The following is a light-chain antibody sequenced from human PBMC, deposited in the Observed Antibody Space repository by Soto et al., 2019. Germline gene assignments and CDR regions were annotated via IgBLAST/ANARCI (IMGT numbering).Light chain of an antibody. CDR1: QSVDNNY. CDR3: QQYGSSLPIT. CDR2: GSS. J-gene: IGKJ4*01. V-gene: IGKV3-20*01. Sequence: EIVLTQSPGTLSLSPGERATLSCRASQSVDNNYLSWYQQRPGQAPRLLIYGSSYRATGIPDRFSGSGSGTDFSLTISRLEPEDFAVYYCQQYGSSLPITFGGGTKVDIK.